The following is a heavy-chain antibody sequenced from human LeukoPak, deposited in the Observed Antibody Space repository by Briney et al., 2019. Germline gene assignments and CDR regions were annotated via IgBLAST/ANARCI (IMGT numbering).Heavy chain of an antibody. CDR1: GGTFSSYA. CDR2: IIPIFGTA. V-gene: IGHV1-69*13. Sequence: SVKVSCKASGGTFSSYAISWVRQAPGQGLEWMGGIIPIFGTANYAQKFQCRVTITADESTSTAYMELSSLRSEDTAVYYCARENVIYGSGKWYFDYWGQGTLVTVSS. J-gene: IGHJ4*02. D-gene: IGHD3-10*01. CDR3: ARENVIYGSGKWYFDY.